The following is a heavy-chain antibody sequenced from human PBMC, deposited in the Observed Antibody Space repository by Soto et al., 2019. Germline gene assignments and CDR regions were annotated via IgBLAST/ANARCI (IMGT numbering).Heavy chain of an antibody. D-gene: IGHD6-19*01. CDR1: GFSFSTYN. CDR2: ISSRSSTI. J-gene: IGHJ4*02. Sequence: GGSLRLSCAASGFSFSTYNMNWVRQAPGRGLEWVSYISSRSSTIYHADSVKGRFTISRDNAKNSLYLQMDSLGDEDTAVYFCARAIAVGSTSLDYWGLGTRVTVSS. CDR3: ARAIAVGSTSLDY. V-gene: IGHV3-48*02.